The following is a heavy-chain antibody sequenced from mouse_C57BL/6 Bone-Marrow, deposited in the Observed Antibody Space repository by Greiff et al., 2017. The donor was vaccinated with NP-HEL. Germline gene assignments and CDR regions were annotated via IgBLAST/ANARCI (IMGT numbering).Heavy chain of an antibody. CDR1: GFNIKDYY. CDR3: ARNSTQDYYAMDY. Sequence: VQLKESGAELVKPGASVKLSCTASGFNIKDYYMHWVKQRTEQGLEWIGRIDPEDGETKYAPKFQGKATITADTSSNTAYLQLSSLTSEDTAVYYCARNSTQDYYAMDYWGQGTSVTVSS. CDR2: IDPEDGET. V-gene: IGHV14-2*01. J-gene: IGHJ4*01. D-gene: IGHD2-5*01.